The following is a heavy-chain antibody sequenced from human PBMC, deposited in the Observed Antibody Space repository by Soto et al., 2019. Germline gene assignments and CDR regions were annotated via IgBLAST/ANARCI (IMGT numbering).Heavy chain of an antibody. J-gene: IGHJ3*02. CDR1: GNIFANSW. V-gene: IGHV5-51*01. Sequence: GESLKISCKGAGNIFANSWIGWVRPMSGKGLEWMGITYPGDSDTRYSPSFQGQVTISADKSIITAYLQWSSLKASDTAIYYCARRRNDFNDGFDIWGQGTMVTVSS. CDR2: TYPGDSDT. CDR3: ARRRNDFNDGFDI. D-gene: IGHD2-21*02.